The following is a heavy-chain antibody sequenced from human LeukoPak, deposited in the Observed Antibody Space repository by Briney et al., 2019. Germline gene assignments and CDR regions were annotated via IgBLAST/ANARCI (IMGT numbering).Heavy chain of an antibody. CDR2: INHSGST. Sequence: SETLSLTCAVYGGSFSGYYWSWIRQPPGKGLEWIGEINHSGSTNYNPALKSRVTISVDTSKNQFSLKLSSVTAADTAVYYCARSAKVYSSGWYYYYYYMDVWGKGTTVTVSS. CDR3: ARSAKVYSSGWYYYYYYMDV. V-gene: IGHV4-34*01. D-gene: IGHD6-19*01. CDR1: GGSFSGYY. J-gene: IGHJ6*03.